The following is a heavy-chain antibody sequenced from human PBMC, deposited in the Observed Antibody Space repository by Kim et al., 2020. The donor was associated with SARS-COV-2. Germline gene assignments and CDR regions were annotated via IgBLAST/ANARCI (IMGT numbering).Heavy chain of an antibody. V-gene: IGHV3-7*01. Sequence: DGSEKFYVDSVKGRFTISRDTAKNSLYLQMNSLRVEDTSVYYCTRGGGINWGQGTLVSVSS. D-gene: IGHD2-15*01. CDR3: TRGGGIN. CDR2: DGSEK. J-gene: IGHJ4*02.